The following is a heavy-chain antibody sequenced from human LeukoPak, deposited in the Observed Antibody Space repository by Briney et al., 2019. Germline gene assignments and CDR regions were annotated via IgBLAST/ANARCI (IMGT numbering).Heavy chain of an antibody. CDR3: ASLYCGGDCYPPAEYFQH. CDR1: GYXFTSYW. Sequence: GESLRISCNGSGYXFTSYWISWVRQMPGKGLEWMGRIDPSDSYTNYSPSFQGHVTISADKSISTAYLQWSSLKASDTAMYYCASLYCGGDCYPPAEYFQHWGQGTLVTVSS. J-gene: IGHJ1*01. V-gene: IGHV5-10-1*01. D-gene: IGHD2-21*02. CDR2: IDPSDSYT.